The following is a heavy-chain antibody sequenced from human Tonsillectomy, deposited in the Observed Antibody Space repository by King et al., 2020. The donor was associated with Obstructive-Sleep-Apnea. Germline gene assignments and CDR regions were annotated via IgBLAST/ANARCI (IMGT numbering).Heavy chain of an antibody. CDR1: GFTFSSYG. D-gene: IGHD3-3*01. CDR3: AKQLEYYYGMDV. Sequence: VQLVESVGGVVQPGRSLRLSCAASGFTFSSYGMDWVRQAPGKGLDWVAIISHDGSNKYYADSVKGRFTISRDNSENTLYLQMNSLRAEDTAVYYCAKQLEYYYGMDVWGQGTTVTVSS. CDR2: ISHDGSNK. J-gene: IGHJ6*02. V-gene: IGHV3-30*18.